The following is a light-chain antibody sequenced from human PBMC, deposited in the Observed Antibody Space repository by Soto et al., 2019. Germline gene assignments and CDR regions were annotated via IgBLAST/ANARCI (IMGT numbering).Light chain of an antibody. V-gene: IGKV1-12*01. CDR2: TTS. Sequence: DIQMTQSPSSVSASVGDRVTITCRASEGVGSLLAWYQQKPGKAPKLLIYTTSSLLNGVPSRFSGTGSGTDFTLTISSLQPEDVATYYCQQANSIPNTFGQGTRLDIK. J-gene: IGKJ2*01. CDR3: QQANSIPNT. CDR1: EGVGSL.